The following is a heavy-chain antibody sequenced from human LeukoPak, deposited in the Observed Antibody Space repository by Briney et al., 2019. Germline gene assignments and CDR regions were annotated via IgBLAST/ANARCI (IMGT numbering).Heavy chain of an antibody. CDR1: GFTFSSYT. J-gene: IGHJ4*02. CDR3: ARDGWADY. CDR2: ITSSSSYI. V-gene: IGHV3-21*01. D-gene: IGHD2-2*03. Sequence: GGFLRLSCAASGFTFSSYTMNWVRQAPGKGLEWGSSITSSSSYIYYADSVKGRFTISRDNAKNSLYLQMNSLRAEDTALYYCARDGWADYWGQGTLVTVSS.